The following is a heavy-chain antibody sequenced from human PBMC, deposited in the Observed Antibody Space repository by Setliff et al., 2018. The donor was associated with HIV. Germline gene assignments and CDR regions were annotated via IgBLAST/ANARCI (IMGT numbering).Heavy chain of an antibody. CDR2: INHRGST. CDR1: GDSVSGYY. CDR3: ARGDYYDSTGYEGLDS. V-gene: IGHV4-34*01. Sequence: SETLSLTCAVSGDSVSGYYWTWIRQPPGKGLEWIGEINHRGSTTYNPSLRSRVTISVDTSKNQFSLKLNSVTAADTAVYYCARGDYYDSTGYEGLDSWGRGTLVTVSS. J-gene: IGHJ4*02. D-gene: IGHD3-22*01.